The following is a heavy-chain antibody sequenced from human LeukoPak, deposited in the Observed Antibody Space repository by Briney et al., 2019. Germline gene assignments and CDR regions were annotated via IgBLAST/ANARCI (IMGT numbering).Heavy chain of an antibody. D-gene: IGHD3-3*01. V-gene: IGHV1-69*13. CDR3: ARSYETRAFDI. CDR2: IIPIFGTA. J-gene: IGHJ3*02. CDR1: GGTFSSYA. Sequence: ASVKVSCKASGGTFSSYAISWVRQAPGQGVEWMGGIIPIFGTANYAQKFQGRVTITADESTSTAYMELSRLRSDDTAVYYCARSYETRAFDIWGQGTMVTVSS.